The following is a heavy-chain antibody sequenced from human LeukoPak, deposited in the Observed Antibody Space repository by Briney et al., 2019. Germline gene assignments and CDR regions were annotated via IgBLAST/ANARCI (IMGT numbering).Heavy chain of an antibody. V-gene: IGHV6-1*01. CDR1: GDSFSSKSAA. J-gene: IGHJ6*02. Sequence: SQILSLTCAISGDSFSSKSAAWKWIRQSPSRGLEWLGRTYYRSRWFNGYAVSVKGRITISPDTSKNQFSLQLNSVTPEDTAVYYCTRQYSGGMDVWGQGTTVTVSS. D-gene: IGHD5-12*01. CDR2: TYYRSRWFN. CDR3: TRQYSGGMDV.